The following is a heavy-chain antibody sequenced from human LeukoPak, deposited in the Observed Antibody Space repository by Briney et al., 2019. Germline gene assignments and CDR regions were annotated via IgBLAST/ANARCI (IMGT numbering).Heavy chain of an antibody. V-gene: IGHV4-59*01. J-gene: IGHJ4*02. CDR1: GGSISTYY. Sequence: SETLSLTCTVSGGSISTYYWSWIRQPPGKGLEWIGYIYYSGSTNYNPSLKSRVTISVDTSKNQSSLKLGSVTAADTAVYCCAREEALGSGSFDYWGQGTLVTVSS. CDR2: IYYSGST. D-gene: IGHD1-26*01. CDR3: AREEALGSGSFDY.